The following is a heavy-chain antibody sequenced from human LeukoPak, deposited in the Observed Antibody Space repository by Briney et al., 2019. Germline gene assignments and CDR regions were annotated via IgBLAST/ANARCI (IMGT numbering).Heavy chain of an antibody. CDR1: GGSISSYY. J-gene: IGHJ4*02. CDR3: ARDRGTWNDDGFDY. D-gene: IGHD1-1*01. V-gene: IGHV4-4*07. Sequence: MTSETLSLTCTVSGGSISSYYWSWIRQPAGKGLERIGRIYISGSTNYNPSLKSRVTMSVDTSKNQFSLKLSSVTAADTAVYYCARDRGTWNDDGFDYWGQGTLVTVSS. CDR2: IYISGST.